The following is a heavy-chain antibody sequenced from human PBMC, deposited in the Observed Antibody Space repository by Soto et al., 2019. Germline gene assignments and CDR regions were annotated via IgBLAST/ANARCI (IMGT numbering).Heavy chain of an antibody. V-gene: IGHV5-10-1*01. CDR1: GYSFSSYW. J-gene: IGHJ3*02. Sequence: GEPVKISCKGSGYSFSSYWITWVRQMPGKGLEWMGRIDPSDSYTNYSPSFQGHVTISADKSISTAYLQWSSLKASDTAMYYCARQAIFGVIIIAFDIWGQGTMVTVSS. CDR2: IDPSDSYT. D-gene: IGHD3-3*01. CDR3: ARQAIFGVIIIAFDI.